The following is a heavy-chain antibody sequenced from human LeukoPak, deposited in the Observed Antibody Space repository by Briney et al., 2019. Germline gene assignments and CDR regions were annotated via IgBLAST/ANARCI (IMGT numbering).Heavy chain of an antibody. Sequence: SETLSLTCTVSGDSISNYYWSWIRQPAGKGLEWIGRYYTSESTNYNPSLKSRVTMSVDTSKNQFPLKLSSVTAADTAVYYCARGRIAARPLFDYWGQGTLVTVSS. CDR1: GDSISNYY. J-gene: IGHJ4*02. CDR3: ARGRIAARPLFDY. CDR2: YYTSEST. D-gene: IGHD6-6*01. V-gene: IGHV4-4*07.